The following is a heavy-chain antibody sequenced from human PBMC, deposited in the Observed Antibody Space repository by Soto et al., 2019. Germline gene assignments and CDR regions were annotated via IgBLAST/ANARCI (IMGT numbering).Heavy chain of an antibody. V-gene: IGHV3-53*01. J-gene: IGHJ6*02. D-gene: IGHD1-26*01. CDR2: IYSGGST. Sequence: GGSLRLSCAASGFTVSNNYMSWVRQAPGKGLEWVSVIYSGGSTYYADSVKGRFTISRDNSKNTLYLQMNSLRAEDTAVYYCARRYSGSYYALYYYYYGMDVWGQGTTVTVS. CDR1: GFTVSNNY. CDR3: ARRYSGSYYALYYYYYGMDV.